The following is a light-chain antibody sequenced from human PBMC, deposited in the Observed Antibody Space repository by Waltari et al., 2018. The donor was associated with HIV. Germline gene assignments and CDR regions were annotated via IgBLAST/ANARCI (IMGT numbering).Light chain of an antibody. Sequence: ELAIPQSPATLSVSPWARVTLSFMATQAVSSSLVWYHQKGRQSPRLLIYDASTRASGISDKFSGNGSGTEFTLTITSLQSEDIGVYYCQQYETRPRTFGQGTKVEVK. CDR1: QAVSSS. V-gene: IGKV3-15*01. CDR2: DAS. CDR3: QQYETRPRT. J-gene: IGKJ1*01.